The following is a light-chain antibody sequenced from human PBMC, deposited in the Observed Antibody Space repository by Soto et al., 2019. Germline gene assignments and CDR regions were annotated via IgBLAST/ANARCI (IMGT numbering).Light chain of an antibody. Sequence: EIVLTQSIGTLSLSHGERANLSCSASQSVSSSYLAWFQQIPGQAPRLLIHGTVSRATGIPDRFSGSGSGTDFTLTISRMEPEDFAVYYCQHYGSSPFTFGPGTKVDIK. CDR3: QHYGSSPFT. V-gene: IGKV3-20*01. J-gene: IGKJ3*01. CDR2: GTV. CDR1: QSVSSSY.